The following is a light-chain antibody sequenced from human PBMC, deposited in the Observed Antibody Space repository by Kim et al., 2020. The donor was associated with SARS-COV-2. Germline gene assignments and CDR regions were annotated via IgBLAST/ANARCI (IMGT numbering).Light chain of an antibody. J-gene: IGKJ4*01. CDR3: QQRSNWPLLT. Sequence: EIVLTQSPATLSLSPGERATLSCRASQSVSSSLAWYQQKPGQAPRLLLYDASNRATGIPARFSGSGSGTDFTLTISSLEPEDFAVYYCQQRSNWPLLTFGGGTKVEIK. CDR2: DAS. CDR1: QSVSSS. V-gene: IGKV3-11*01.